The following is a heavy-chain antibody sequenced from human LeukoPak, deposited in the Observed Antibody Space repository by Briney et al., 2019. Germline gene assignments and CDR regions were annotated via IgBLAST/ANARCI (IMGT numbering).Heavy chain of an antibody. Sequence: PGRSLRLSCAASGFTFSSYAMHWVRQAPGKGLEWVAVISYDGSNKYYADSVKGRFTISRDNSKNTLYLQMNSLKTEDTAVYYCTRAPRLRASRSGYYFDYWGQGTLVTVSS. CDR3: TRAPRLRASRSGYYFDY. J-gene: IGHJ4*02. CDR1: GFTFSSYA. V-gene: IGHV3-30*04. D-gene: IGHD3-3*01. CDR2: ISYDGSNK.